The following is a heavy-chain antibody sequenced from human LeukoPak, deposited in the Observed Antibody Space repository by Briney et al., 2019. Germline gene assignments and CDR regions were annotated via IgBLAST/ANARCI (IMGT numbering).Heavy chain of an antibody. D-gene: IGHD3-22*01. J-gene: IGHJ4*02. CDR2: INHSGST. V-gene: IGHV4-34*01. CDR1: GDSISTYY. Sequence: SETLSLTCTFSGDSISTYYWSWIRQPPGKGLEWIGEINHSGSTNYNPSLKSRVTISVDTSKNQFSLKLSSVTAADTAVYYCALIGSSGYYSGDYWGQGTLVTVSS. CDR3: ALIGSSGYYSGDY.